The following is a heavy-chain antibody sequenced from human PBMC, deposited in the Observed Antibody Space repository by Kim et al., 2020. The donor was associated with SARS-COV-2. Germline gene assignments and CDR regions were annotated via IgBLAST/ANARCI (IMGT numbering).Heavy chain of an antibody. CDR2: TRNKAKSYTT. V-gene: IGHV3-72*01. J-gene: IGHJ6*02. D-gene: IGHD6-19*01. Sequence: GGSLRLSCAASGFTFSDHYMDWVRQAPGKGLEWVGRTRNKAKSYTTEYAASVKGRFTISRDDSKNFLYLQMNSLKTEDTAVYYCARGANQWLGYNYYYGLDVWGQGTTVTVSS. CDR3: ARGANQWLGYNYYYGLDV. CDR1: GFTFSDHY.